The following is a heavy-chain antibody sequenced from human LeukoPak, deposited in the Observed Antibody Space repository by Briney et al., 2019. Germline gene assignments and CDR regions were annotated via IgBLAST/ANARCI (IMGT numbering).Heavy chain of an antibody. V-gene: IGHV3-30-3*01. D-gene: IGHD5-18*01. CDR1: GFTFSSYA. CDR3: ARGVDTID. Sequence: GGSLRLSCAASGFTFSSYAMHWVRQAPGKGLEWVAVISYDGSNKYYAGSVKGRFTISRDNSKNTLYLQMNSLRAEDTAVYYCARGVDTIDWGQGTLVTVSS. CDR2: ISYDGSNK. J-gene: IGHJ4*02.